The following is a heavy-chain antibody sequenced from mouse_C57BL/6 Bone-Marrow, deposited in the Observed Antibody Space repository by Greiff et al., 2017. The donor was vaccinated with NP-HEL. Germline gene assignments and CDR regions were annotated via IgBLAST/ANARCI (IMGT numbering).Heavy chain of an antibody. CDR1: GFTFSDYG. V-gene: IGHV5-17*01. D-gene: IGHD2-1*01. CDR3: ARHYGKRGNYFDY. J-gene: IGHJ2*01. CDR2: ISSGSSTI. Sequence: EVMLVESGGGLVKPGGSLKLSCAASGFTFSDYGMHWVRQAPEKGLEWVAYISSGSSTIYYADTVKGRFTISRDNAKNTLFLQMTSLRSEDTAMYYCARHYGKRGNYFDYWGQGTTLTVSS.